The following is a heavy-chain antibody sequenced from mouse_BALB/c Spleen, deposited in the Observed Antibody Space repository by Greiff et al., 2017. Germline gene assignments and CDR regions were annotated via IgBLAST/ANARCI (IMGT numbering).Heavy chain of an antibody. V-gene: IGHV5-9-4*01. CDR1: GFTFSSYA. D-gene: IGHD2-10*01. CDR2: ISSGGSYT. J-gene: IGHJ2*01. CDR3: ARDRASYGNPVYFDY. Sequence: EVKLMESGGGLVKPGGSLKLSCAASGFTFSSYAMSWVRQSPEKRLEWVAEISSGGSYTYYPDTVTGRFTISRDNAKNTLYLEMSSLRSEDTAMYYCARDRASYGNPVYFDYWGQGTTLTVSS.